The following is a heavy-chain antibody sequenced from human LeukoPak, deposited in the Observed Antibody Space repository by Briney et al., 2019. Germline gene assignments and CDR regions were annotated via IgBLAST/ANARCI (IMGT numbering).Heavy chain of an antibody. V-gene: IGHV1-2*02. CDR1: GYTFTGYY. J-gene: IGHJ3*02. Sequence: ASVKVSCKASGYTFTGYYMHWVRQAPGQGLEWMGWINLNSGGTNYAQKFQGRVTMTRDTSISTAYMELSRLRSDDTAVYYCARGVVITSAFDIWGQGTMVTVSS. CDR3: ARGVVITSAFDI. D-gene: IGHD3-16*01. CDR2: INLNSGGT.